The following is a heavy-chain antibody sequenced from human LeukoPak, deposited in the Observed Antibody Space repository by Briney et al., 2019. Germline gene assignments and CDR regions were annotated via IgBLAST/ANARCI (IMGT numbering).Heavy chain of an antibody. CDR2: IIPLFGTA. CDR3: ARGVWFGELLPYNWFDP. V-gene: IGHV1-69*05. Sequence: SVKVSCTASGGTFSSYAISWVRQAPGQGLEWMGGIIPLFGTANYAQKFHGRVTITTDESTSTAYMELSSLRSEDTAVYYCARGVWFGELLPYNWFDPWGQGTLVTVSS. CDR1: GGTFSSYA. D-gene: IGHD3-10*01. J-gene: IGHJ5*02.